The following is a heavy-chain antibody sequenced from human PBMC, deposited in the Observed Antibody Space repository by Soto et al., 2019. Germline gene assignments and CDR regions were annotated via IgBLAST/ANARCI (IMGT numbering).Heavy chain of an antibody. D-gene: IGHD5-12*01. V-gene: IGHV6-1*01. CDR1: GDSVSSNSAA. Sequence: SQTLSLTCAISGDSVSSNSAAWNWIRQSPSRGLEWLGRTFYRSTWYNDYAVSVKSRITINPDTSKNQFSLQLNSVTPEDTALYYCARATSRVPTITYFYFYGMDVWGQGTTVTVSS. CDR2: TFYRSTWYN. J-gene: IGHJ6*02. CDR3: ARATSRVPTITYFYFYGMDV.